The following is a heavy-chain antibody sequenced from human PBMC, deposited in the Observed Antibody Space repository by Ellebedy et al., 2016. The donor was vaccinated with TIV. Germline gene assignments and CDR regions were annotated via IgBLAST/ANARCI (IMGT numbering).Heavy chain of an antibody. CDR3: AKNLVDTILRGVDY. V-gene: IGHV3-23*01. CDR1: GFTVSSNY. Sequence: GESLKISCAASGFTVSSNYMSWVRQAPGKGLEWVSGISGSGGSTYYADSVKGRFTISRDNSKNTLYLQLNSLRAEDTAVYFCAKNLVDTILRGVDYWGQGTLVTVSS. CDR2: ISGSGGST. J-gene: IGHJ4*02. D-gene: IGHD3-10*01.